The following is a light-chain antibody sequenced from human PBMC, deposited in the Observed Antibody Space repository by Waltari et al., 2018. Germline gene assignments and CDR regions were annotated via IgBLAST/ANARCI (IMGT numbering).Light chain of an antibody. CDR2: SAS. Sequence: DIVVTQSPGTLSLSPPARATLSCSASQGENCNCIDWYQQKPGQAPRLLMYSASARHPGIPDRFSGSGSGTDFTLTISRLEPEDFAVYFCQQCGTSPDTFGQGTKLEIK. CDR1: QGENCNC. CDR3: QQCGTSPDT. V-gene: IGKV3-20*01. J-gene: IGKJ2*01.